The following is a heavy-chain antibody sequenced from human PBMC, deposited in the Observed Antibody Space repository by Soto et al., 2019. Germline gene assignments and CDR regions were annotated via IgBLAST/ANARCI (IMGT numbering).Heavy chain of an antibody. CDR1: GYTFTSYG. J-gene: IGHJ4*02. V-gene: IGHV1-18*01. Sequence: QVQLVQSGAAVKKPGASVKVSCKASGYTFTSYGISWVRQAPGQGLEWMGWISVNNGNTNYAQKLQGRVTMTTDTSTSTAHVELRSLRADDTAVYYCARASITMIRGVIRSIDSWGQGTLVTVSS. D-gene: IGHD3-10*01. CDR3: ARASITMIRGVIRSIDS. CDR2: ISVNNGNT.